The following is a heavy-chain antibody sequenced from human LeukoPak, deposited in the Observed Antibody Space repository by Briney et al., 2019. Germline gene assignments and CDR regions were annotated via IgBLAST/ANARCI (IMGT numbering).Heavy chain of an antibody. V-gene: IGHV1-2*02. CDR1: GYTFTGYY. J-gene: IGHJ4*02. Sequence: ASVKVSCKASGYTFTGYYMHWVRQAPGQGLKWMGWINPNRGGTSYAQKFQGRVTMTGDTSISTAYMELSRLRSDDTAVTYCARYCSGGRCVDYWGQGGLLTVSS. CDR2: INPNRGGT. CDR3: ARYCSGGRCVDY. D-gene: IGHD2-15*01.